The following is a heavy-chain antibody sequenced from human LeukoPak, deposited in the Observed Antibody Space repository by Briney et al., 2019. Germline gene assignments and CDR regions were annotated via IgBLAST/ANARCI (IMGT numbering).Heavy chain of an antibody. Sequence: PGGSLRLSCAASGFTVSSNYMSWVRQAPGKGLEWVSVIYSGGSTYYADSVKGRFTISRDNDKNSLYLQMNSLRAEDTAMYYCARVQRTYYFDYWGQGTLVTVSS. CDR2: IYSGGST. CDR1: GFTVSSNY. V-gene: IGHV3-53*01. J-gene: IGHJ4*02. CDR3: ARVQRTYYFDY.